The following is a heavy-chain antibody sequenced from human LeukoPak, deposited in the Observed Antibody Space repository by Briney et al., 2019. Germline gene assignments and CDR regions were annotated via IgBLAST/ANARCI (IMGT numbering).Heavy chain of an antibody. V-gene: IGHV3-21*01. CDR2: ISSSSSYI. Sequence: GGSLRLSCAASGFTFSSYSMNWVRQAPGKGLEWVSSISSSSSYIYYADSVKGRFTISRDNAKNSLYLQMNSLRAEDTAVYYCARDHKIHSAYCSGGSCYPEGFDYWGQGTLVAVSS. CDR3: ARDHKIHSAYCSGGSCYPEGFDY. J-gene: IGHJ4*02. D-gene: IGHD2-15*01. CDR1: GFTFSSYS.